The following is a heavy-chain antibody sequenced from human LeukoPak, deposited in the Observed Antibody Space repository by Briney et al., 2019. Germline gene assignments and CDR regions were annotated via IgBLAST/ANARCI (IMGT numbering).Heavy chain of an antibody. CDR3: ARSLAGGNNYYYGMDV. D-gene: IGHD4-23*01. J-gene: IGHJ6*02. CDR1: GYTLTSYG. V-gene: IGHV1-18*01. CDR2: IGADNGNT. Sequence: GASVKVSCKAFGYTLTSYGISWVRQAPGHGLEWMGWIGADNGNTNYAQKFQGRVTMTRDTSISTAYMELSRLRSDDTAVYYCARSLAGGNNYYYGMDVWGQGTTVTVSS.